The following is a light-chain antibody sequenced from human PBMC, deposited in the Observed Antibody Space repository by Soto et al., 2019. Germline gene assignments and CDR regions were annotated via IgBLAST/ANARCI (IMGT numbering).Light chain of an antibody. J-gene: IGKJ5*01. CDR3: QQRHSYPIT. CDR2: AAS. Sequence: DIQMTQSPSSLSASVGDRVTITCRASPSISSYLNWYQQKPGKAPKLLIYAASSLQGGVPSRISGSGSGTDFTLTISSLQPEDFATYYCQQRHSYPITFGQGTRLEIK. CDR1: PSISSY. V-gene: IGKV1-39*01.